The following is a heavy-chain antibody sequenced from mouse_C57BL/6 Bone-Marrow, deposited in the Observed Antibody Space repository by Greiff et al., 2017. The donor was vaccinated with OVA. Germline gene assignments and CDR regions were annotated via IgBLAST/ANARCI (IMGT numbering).Heavy chain of an antibody. CDR1: GYTFTDYE. J-gene: IGHJ1*03. Sequence: VKLQQSGAELVRPGASVTLSCKASGYTFTDYEMHWVKQTPVHGLEWIGAIDPETGGTAYNQKFKGKAILTADKSSSTAYMELRSLTSEDSAVYYCTRDGSSPHWYFDVWGTGTTVTVSS. D-gene: IGHD1-1*01. CDR3: TRDGSSPHWYFDV. CDR2: IDPETGGT. V-gene: IGHV1-15*01.